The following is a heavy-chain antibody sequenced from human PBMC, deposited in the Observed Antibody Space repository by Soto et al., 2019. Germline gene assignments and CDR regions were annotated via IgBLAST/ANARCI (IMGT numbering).Heavy chain of an antibody. Sequence: QVQLVQSGAEVKKPGASVKVSCKASGYTFTSYAMHWVRQAPGQRLEWMGWINAGNGNTKYSQKFQGRVTSTRDTSASTAYMELSSLRSEDTAVDYGASSPGDYVGYFDYWGQGTLVTVSS. CDR3: ASSPGDYVGYFDY. CDR1: GYTFTSYA. CDR2: INAGNGNT. J-gene: IGHJ4*02. D-gene: IGHD4-17*01. V-gene: IGHV1-3*01.